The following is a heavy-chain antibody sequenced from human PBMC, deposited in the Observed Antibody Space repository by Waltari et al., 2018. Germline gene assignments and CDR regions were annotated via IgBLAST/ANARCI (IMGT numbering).Heavy chain of an antibody. CDR2: INAGNGNT. J-gene: IGHJ1*01. CDR3: ARGGHDYGDYEYFQH. CDR1: GYTFTSYA. D-gene: IGHD4-17*01. V-gene: IGHV1-3*01. Sequence: QVQLVQSGAEVKKPGASVKVSCKASGYTFTSYAMHWVRQAPGQRLEWMGWINAGNGNTKYSQKFQSRVTITRDTSASTAYMELSSLRSEDTAVYYCARGGHDYGDYEYFQHWGQGTLVTVSS.